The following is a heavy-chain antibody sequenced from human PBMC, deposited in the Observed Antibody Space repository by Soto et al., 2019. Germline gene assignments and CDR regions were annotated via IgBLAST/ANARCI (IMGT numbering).Heavy chain of an antibody. J-gene: IGHJ5*02. Sequence: GSSVKVSCKASGYTFTSYAMHWVRQAPGQRLEWMGWINAGNGNTKYSQKFQGRVTITKDTSASTAYMELSSLRSEDTAVYYCARDYYDSSGYYRDWLDPWGQGTLVT. D-gene: IGHD3-22*01. CDR1: GYTFTSYA. CDR3: ARDYYDSSGYYRDWLDP. V-gene: IGHV1-3*01. CDR2: INAGNGNT.